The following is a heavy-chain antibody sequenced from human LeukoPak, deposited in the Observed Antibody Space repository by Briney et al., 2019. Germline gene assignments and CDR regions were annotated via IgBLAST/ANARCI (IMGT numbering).Heavy chain of an antibody. V-gene: IGHV3-48*03. Sequence: PGASLRLSCAASGFTFSSYEMNWVRQAPGKGLEWVSYISSSGGTIYYADSVKGRFTISRDNAKNSLYLQMNSLRAEDTAVYYCARVPAATGWFDPWGQGTLVTVSS. CDR2: ISSSGGTI. CDR3: ARVPAATGWFDP. D-gene: IGHD2-2*01. J-gene: IGHJ5*02. CDR1: GFTFSSYE.